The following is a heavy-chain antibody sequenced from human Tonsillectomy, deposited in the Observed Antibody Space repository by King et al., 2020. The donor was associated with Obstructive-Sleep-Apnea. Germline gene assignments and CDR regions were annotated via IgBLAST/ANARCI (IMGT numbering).Heavy chain of an antibody. V-gene: IGHV1-18*04. J-gene: IGHJ4*02. D-gene: IGHD5-12*01. CDR3: ARVVFSEYSYILELFDY. CDR2: ISAYNGNT. Sequence: QLVQSGAEVKKPGASVKVSCKASGYTFTSYGISWVRQAPGQGLEWMGWISAYNGNTNYAQKLQGRVTMTTDTSTSTAYMELRSLRSDDTAVYYCARVVFSEYSYILELFDYWGQGTLVTVSS. CDR1: GYTFTSYG.